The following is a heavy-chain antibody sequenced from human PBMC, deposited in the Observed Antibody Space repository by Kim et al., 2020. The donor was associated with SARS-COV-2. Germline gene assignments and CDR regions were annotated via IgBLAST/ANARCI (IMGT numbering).Heavy chain of an antibody. J-gene: IGHJ4*02. D-gene: IGHD3-22*01. CDR1: GFTFSSYE. V-gene: IGHV3-48*03. CDR3: ARGGVYSSGYSYYFDY. CDR2: ISSSGSTI. Sequence: GGSLRLSCAASGFTFSSYEMNWVRQAPGKGLEWVSYISSSGSTIYYADSVKGRFTISRDNAKNSLYLQMNSLRAEDTAVYYCARGGVYSSGYSYYFDYWGQGTLVTVSS.